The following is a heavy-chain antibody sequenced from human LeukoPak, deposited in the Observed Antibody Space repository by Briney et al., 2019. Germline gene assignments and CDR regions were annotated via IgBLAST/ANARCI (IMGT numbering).Heavy chain of an antibody. V-gene: IGHV3-48*03. CDR3: ATSGYSNIDY. CDR2: VSSSGGAT. Sequence: GGSLRLSCAASGFTLRTYEMTWVRQAPGKGLEWISFVSSSGGATFYADSVKGRFTISRDNAKNSQYLQMNSLRAEDTAVYYCATSGYSNIDYWGQGTLVTVSS. D-gene: IGHD4-11*01. J-gene: IGHJ4*02. CDR1: GFTLRTYE.